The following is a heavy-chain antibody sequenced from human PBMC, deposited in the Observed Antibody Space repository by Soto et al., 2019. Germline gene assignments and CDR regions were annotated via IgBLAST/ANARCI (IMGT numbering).Heavy chain of an antibody. V-gene: IGHV4-59*08. CDR1: GGSISSYY. J-gene: IGHJ6*02. Sequence: SETLSLTCTVSGGSISSYYWSWIRQPPGKGLEWIGYIYYSGSTNYNPSLKSRGIIPVDTSKNQFSLKLSSVTAADTAVYYCARSRRVWFGELSKYYYYGMDVWGQ. CDR3: ARSRRVWFGELSKYYYYGMDV. D-gene: IGHD3-10*01. CDR2: IYYSGST.